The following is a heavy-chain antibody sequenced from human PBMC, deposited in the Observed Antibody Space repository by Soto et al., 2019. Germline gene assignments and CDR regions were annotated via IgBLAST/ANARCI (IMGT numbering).Heavy chain of an antibody. Sequence: EVQLVESGGGLVKPGGSLRLSCAASGFTFSSYSMNWVRQAPGKGLEWVSSISSSSSYIYYADSVKGRFTISRDNAKNSLYRQMNSLRPEDTAVYYCARVVAAARTRGWFHPCGQGTLLTVSS. CDR3: ARVVAAARTRGWFHP. CDR1: GFTFSSYS. CDR2: ISSSSSYI. D-gene: IGHD6-13*01. J-gene: IGHJ5*02. V-gene: IGHV3-21*01.